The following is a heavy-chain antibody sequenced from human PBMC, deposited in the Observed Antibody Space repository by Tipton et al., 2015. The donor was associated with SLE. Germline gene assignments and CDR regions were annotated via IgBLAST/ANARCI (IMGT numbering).Heavy chain of an antibody. V-gene: IGHV4-61*01. CDR3: AREAWGHAFDI. CDR1: GYPIGTDYY. CDR2: IYYSGST. Sequence: TLSLTCAVSGYPIGTDYYWSWIRQPPGKGLEWIGYIYYSGSTNYNPSLKSRVTISVDTSKNQFSLKLSSVTAADTAVYYCAREAWGHAFDIWGQGTMVTVSS. J-gene: IGHJ3*02. D-gene: IGHD2-21*01.